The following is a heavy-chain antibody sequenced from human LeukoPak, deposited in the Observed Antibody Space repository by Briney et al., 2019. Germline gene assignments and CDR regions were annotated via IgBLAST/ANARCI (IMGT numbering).Heavy chain of an antibody. CDR3: ARGGYYDSSGYYRN. J-gene: IGHJ4*02. CDR1: GYTFTGYY. D-gene: IGHD3-22*01. Sequence: ASVKVSCKASGYTFTGYYTHWVRQAPGQGPEWMGWINPNSGGTNYAQKFQGRVTMTRDTSISTAYMELSRLRSDDTAVYYCARGGYYDSSGYYRNWGQGTLVTVSS. V-gene: IGHV1-2*02. CDR2: INPNSGGT.